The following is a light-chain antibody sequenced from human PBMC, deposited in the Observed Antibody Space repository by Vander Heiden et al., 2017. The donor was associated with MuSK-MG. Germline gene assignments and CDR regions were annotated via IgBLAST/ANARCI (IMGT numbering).Light chain of an antibody. J-gene: IGLJ1*01. CDR2: GNS. CDR1: SSKIGEGYD. V-gene: IGLV1-40*01. CDR3: QSYDSSLSGYV. Sequence: QSVLPPPPSVAGPPVPGVTISCTGSSSKIGEGYDVYWYQQLPGTATKFLIYGNSNRPSGVPDRCSGSKSGTSASLAITGLQAEDEADYYCQSYDSSLSGYVFGTGTKVTVL.